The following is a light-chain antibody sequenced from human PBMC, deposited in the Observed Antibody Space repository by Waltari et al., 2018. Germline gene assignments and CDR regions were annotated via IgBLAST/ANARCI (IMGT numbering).Light chain of an antibody. Sequence: SYVVTQPPSVSLAPGKTATITCGGDDIGRKNGCWYQQRPGQAPVLVVCENSDRSSGVPERFSGSNSGDTATLTISRVEVGDEADFYCQVWDSTTDHAIFGGGTKLTVL. J-gene: IGLJ2*01. CDR3: QVWDSTTDHAI. V-gene: IGLV3-21*03. CDR1: DIGRKN. CDR2: ENS.